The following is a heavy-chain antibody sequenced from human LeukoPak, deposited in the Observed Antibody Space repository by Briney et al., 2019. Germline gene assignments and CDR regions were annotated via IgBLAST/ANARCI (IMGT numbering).Heavy chain of an antibody. CDR3: AKDKAGLHSSGCYDS. Sequence: GGSLRLSCAASGFTFSSYAMHWVRQAPGKGLEWVAFARYDGNLQFYADSVKGRFTISRDNSKNTVSLQMNSLRSEDTAVYYCAKDKAGLHSSGCYDSWGQGALVTVSS. CDR2: ARYDGNLQ. D-gene: IGHD6-19*01. J-gene: IGHJ4*02. V-gene: IGHV3-30*02. CDR1: GFTFSSYA.